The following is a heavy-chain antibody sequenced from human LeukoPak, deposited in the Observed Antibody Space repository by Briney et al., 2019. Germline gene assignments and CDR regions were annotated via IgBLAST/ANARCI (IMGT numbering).Heavy chain of an antibody. Sequence: PSETLSLTCTVSGGSISSYYWSWIRQPPGKGLEWIGYIYYSGSTHYNPSLKSRVTISVDTSKNQFSLKLSSVTAADTAVYYCARDGVSGSYQDYWGQGTLVTVSS. CDR2: IYYSGST. J-gene: IGHJ4*02. CDR3: ARDGVSGSYQDY. V-gene: IGHV4-59*01. CDR1: GGSISSYY. D-gene: IGHD1-26*01.